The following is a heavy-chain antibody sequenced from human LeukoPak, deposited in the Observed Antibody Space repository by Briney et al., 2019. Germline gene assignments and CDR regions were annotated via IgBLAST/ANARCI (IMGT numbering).Heavy chain of an antibody. CDR3: ARDTRYSSGWYTDY. D-gene: IGHD6-19*01. J-gene: IGHJ4*02. V-gene: IGHV3-30-3*01. CDR1: GFTFSSYA. CDR2: ISYDGSNK. Sequence: GRSLRLSCAASGFTFSSYAMHWVRQAPGKGLEWVAVISYDGSNKYYADSVKGRFTISRDNSKNTLYLQMNSLRAEDTAVYYCARDTRYSSGWYTDYWGQGTLVTVSS.